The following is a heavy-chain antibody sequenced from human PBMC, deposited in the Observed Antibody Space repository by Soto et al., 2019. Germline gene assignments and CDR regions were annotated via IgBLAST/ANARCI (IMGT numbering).Heavy chain of an antibody. D-gene: IGHD2-15*01. CDR3: ARRGYCSGGSCYSGPPGYFDY. V-gene: IGHV4-39*01. Sequence: SETLSLTCTVSGGSISSSSYYWGWIRQPPGKGLEWIGSIYYSGSTYYNPSLKSRVTISVDTSKNQFSLKLSSVTAADTAVYYCARRGYCSGGSCYSGPPGYFDYWGQGTLVTVSS. J-gene: IGHJ4*02. CDR1: GGSISSSSYY. CDR2: IYYSGST.